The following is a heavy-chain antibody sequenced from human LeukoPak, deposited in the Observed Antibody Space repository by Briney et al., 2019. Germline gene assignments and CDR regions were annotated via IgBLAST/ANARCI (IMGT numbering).Heavy chain of an antibody. CDR3: ARAVGAYDRYYFDY. J-gene: IGHJ4*02. D-gene: IGHD5-12*01. CDR2: IYTSGST. CDR1: GYSLSSGYY. Sequence: SETLSLTCTVSGYSLSSGYYWSWIRPPAGKGLEWIGRIYTSGSTNYTPSLKSRVTMSVDTSKNQFSLKLSSVTAADTAVYYCARAVGAYDRYYFDYWGQGTLVTVSS. V-gene: IGHV4-4*07.